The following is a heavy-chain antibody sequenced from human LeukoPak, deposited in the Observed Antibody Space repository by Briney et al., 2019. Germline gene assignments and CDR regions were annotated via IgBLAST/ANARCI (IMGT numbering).Heavy chain of an antibody. Sequence: GGSLRPSCSASGFSFSNFAMNWVREAPGKGLEWVAGISGRGATTFYADSVKGRFTISRDNAKNSLYLQMNSLRAEDTAVYYCARDGDVEMATIRTIDYWGQGTLVTVSS. CDR3: ARDGDVEMATIRTIDY. CDR1: GFSFSNFA. J-gene: IGHJ4*02. V-gene: IGHV3-23*01. D-gene: IGHD5-24*01. CDR2: ISGRGATT.